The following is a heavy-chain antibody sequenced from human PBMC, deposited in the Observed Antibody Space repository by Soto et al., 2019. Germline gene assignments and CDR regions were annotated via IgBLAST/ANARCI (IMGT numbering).Heavy chain of an antibody. CDR2: ISAYNGNT. J-gene: IGHJ5*02. CDR3: ASHYGDYSGWFDP. Sequence: GASVKVSCKASGYTFTGYYMHWVRQAPGQGLEWMGWISAYNGNTNYAQKLQGRVTMTTDTSTSTAYMELRSLRSDDTAVYYCASHYGDYSGWFDPWGQGTLVTVSS. CDR1: GYTFTGYY. D-gene: IGHD4-17*01. V-gene: IGHV1-18*04.